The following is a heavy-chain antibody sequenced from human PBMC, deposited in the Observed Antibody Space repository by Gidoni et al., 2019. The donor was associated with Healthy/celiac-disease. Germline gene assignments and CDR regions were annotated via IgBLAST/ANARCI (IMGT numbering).Heavy chain of an antibody. CDR1: GGSLSSYY. D-gene: IGHD2-8*01. Sequence: QVQLLESGPGVEKPSATLSLSCTVAGGSLSSYYWSWFRQAAGKGLEWIGYIYHSVSTNYNRSLKSPGTISVDTSKNQFSLKLGAVTAADAAVDYWARTLGTNGVYDLFDFWGQGTLVTVSS. CDR3: ARTLGTNGVYDLFDF. CDR2: IYHSVST. J-gene: IGHJ4*03. V-gene: IGHV4-59*01.